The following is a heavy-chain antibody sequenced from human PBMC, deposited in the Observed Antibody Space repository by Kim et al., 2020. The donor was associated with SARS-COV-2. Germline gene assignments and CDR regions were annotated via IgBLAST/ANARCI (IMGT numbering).Heavy chain of an antibody. CDR3: ARVSTAMVFGY. V-gene: IGHV4-34*01. J-gene: IGHJ4*02. D-gene: IGHD5-18*01. Sequence: NSNPSLKSRVTISVDTSKNQFSLKLSSVTAADTAVYYCARVSTAMVFGYWGQGTLVTVSS.